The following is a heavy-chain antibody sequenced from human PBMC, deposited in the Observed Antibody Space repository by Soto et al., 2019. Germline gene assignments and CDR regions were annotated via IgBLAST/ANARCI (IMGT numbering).Heavy chain of an antibody. CDR3: ARSTARSGSYEYFDY. D-gene: IGHD3-10*01. CDR2: IYYSGST. Sequence: PSETLSLTCTVSGGSISSGDYYWSWIRQPPGKGLEWIGYIYYSGSTYYNPSLKSRVTISVDTSKNQFSLKLSSVTAADTAGYYCARSTARSGSYEYFDYWGQGTLVTVSS. CDR1: GGSISSGDYY. V-gene: IGHV4-30-4*01. J-gene: IGHJ4*02.